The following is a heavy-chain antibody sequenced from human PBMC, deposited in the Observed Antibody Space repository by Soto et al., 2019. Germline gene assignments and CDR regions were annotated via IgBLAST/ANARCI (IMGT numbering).Heavy chain of an antibody. V-gene: IGHV1-69*06. CDR2: IIPIFGTA. CDR3: ARGIATGQLDP. Sequence: GASVKVSCKAPGGTFSSYAISWVRQAPGQGLEWMGGIIPIFGTANYAQKFQGRVTITADKSTSTAYMELSSLRSEDTAVYYCARGIATGQLDPWGQGTLVTVSS. J-gene: IGHJ5*02. CDR1: GGTFSSYA. D-gene: IGHD2-15*01.